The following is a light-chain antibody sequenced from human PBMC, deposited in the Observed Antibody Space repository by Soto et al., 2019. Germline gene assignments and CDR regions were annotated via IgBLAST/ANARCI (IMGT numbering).Light chain of an antibody. CDR1: SSDVGGSNF. CDR2: DVS. V-gene: IGLV2-11*01. CDR3: CSYAGNSLWV. Sequence: QSALTQPRSVSGSPGQSVTISCTGTSSDVGGSNFVSWYQQHAGKAPKLVIYDVSKRPSGVPDRFSGSKSGNAASLTISGLQVEDEADYYCCSYAGNSLWVFGGGTQLTVL. J-gene: IGLJ3*02.